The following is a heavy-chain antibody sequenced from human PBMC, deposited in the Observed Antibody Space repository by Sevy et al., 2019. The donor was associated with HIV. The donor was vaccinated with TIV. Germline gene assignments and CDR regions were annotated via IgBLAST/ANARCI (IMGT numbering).Heavy chain of an antibody. CDR3: ARAGYCSGGSRGEFDY. J-gene: IGHJ4*02. D-gene: IGHD2-15*01. CDR2: IDWDDDK. CDR1: AFSLSTSGMC. Sequence: SGPTLVNPTQTLTLTCTFSAFSLSTSGMCVSWIRQPPGKALEWLALIDWDDDKYYSTSLKTRLTISKDTSKNRVVLTMTNMDPVDTATYYCARAGYCSGGSRGEFDYWGQGTLVAVSS. V-gene: IGHV2-70*01.